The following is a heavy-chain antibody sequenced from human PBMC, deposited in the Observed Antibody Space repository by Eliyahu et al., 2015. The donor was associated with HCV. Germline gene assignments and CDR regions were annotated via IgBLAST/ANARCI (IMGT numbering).Heavy chain of an antibody. CDR3: ASGGGGIAVAGTGGWFDP. J-gene: IGHJ5*02. CDR1: GGSITXYX. V-gene: IGHV4-59*01. CDR2: IHYRGST. D-gene: IGHD6-19*01. Sequence: QVQLQESGPGLVKPSETLSLTCTVSGGSITXYXWXWIRXPPGKGLEWIGYIHYRGSTNYNPSLKSRVTISVDTSKNQFSLNLTSVTAADTAVYYCASGGGGIAVAGTGGWFDPWGQGTLVTVSS.